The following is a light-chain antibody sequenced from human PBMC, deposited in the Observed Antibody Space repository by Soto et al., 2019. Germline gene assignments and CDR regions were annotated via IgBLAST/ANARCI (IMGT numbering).Light chain of an antibody. CDR3: QQYGSSPET. Sequence: GLTQSRGTLSLSPGERATLSCRASQSVSSYLAWYQQKPGQAPRLLIYDASNRATGIPARFSGSGSGTDFTLTITKLEPEDFAVYYCQQYGSSPETFGQGTKVDIK. V-gene: IGKV3-20*01. CDR2: DAS. CDR1: QSVSSY. J-gene: IGKJ1*01.